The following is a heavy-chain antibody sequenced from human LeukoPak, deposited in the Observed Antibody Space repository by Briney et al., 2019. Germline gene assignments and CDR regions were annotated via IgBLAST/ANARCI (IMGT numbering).Heavy chain of an antibody. Sequence: GGSLRLSCAASGFTFSSYSMNWVRQAPGKGLEWVSYISSSSSTIYYAGSVKGRFTISRDNVKNSLYLQMNSLRAEDTAVYYCARETCTNGVCYYYFDYWGQGTLVTVSS. CDR2: ISSSSSTI. J-gene: IGHJ4*02. CDR1: GFTFSSYS. V-gene: IGHV3-48*01. D-gene: IGHD2-8*01. CDR3: ARETCTNGVCYYYFDY.